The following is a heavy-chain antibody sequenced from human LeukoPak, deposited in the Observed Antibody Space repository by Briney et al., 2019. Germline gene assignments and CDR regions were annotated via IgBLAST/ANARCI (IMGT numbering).Heavy chain of an antibody. J-gene: IGHJ4*02. CDR3: ARDLITMVRGVSGSGY. D-gene: IGHD3-10*01. CDR1: GGSLSSSSYY. V-gene: IGHV4-39*07. CDR2: IYYSGST. Sequence: SETLSLTCTVSGGSLSSSSYYWGWVRQPPGTGLEWLGSIYYSGSTYYNPSLKSRVTISVDTSKNQFSLKLSSVTAADTAVYYCARDLITMVRGVSGSGYWGQGTLVTVSS.